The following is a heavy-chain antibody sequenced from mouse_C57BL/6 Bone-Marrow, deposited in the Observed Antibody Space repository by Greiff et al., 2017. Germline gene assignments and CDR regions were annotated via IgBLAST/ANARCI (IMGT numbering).Heavy chain of an antibody. V-gene: IGHV5-12*01. CDR2: ISNGGGST. Sequence: EVQLQESGGGLVQPGGSLKLSCAASGFTFSDYYMYWVRQTPEKRLEWVAYISNGGGSTYYPDTVKGRFTISRDNAKNTLYLQMSRLKSEDTAMYYCARQGYYSKGGYAMDYWGQGTSVTVSS. J-gene: IGHJ4*01. D-gene: IGHD2-5*01. CDR1: GFTFSDYY. CDR3: ARQGYYSKGGYAMDY.